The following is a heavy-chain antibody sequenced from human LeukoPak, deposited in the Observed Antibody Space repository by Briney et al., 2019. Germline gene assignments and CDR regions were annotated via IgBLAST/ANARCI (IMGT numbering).Heavy chain of an antibody. J-gene: IGHJ4*02. V-gene: IGHV3-33*01. CDR3: ARVEI. D-gene: IGHD1-1*01. Sequence: GGSLRLSCAASGFIFTSYGMHWVHQAPGKGLEWVAVIWYDGSKTEYADSVKGRFTISRDVSKNTLYLQMNSLRVEDTAVYYCARVEIWGQGTLVTVSS. CDR2: IWYDGSKT. CDR1: GFIFTSYG.